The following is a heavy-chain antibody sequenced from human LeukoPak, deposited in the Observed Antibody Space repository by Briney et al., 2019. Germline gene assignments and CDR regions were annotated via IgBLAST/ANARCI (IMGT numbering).Heavy chain of an antibody. Sequence: GGSLRLSCAASGFPFSSYWMNWVRQAPGKGLEWVANIKQDGSEKYYVVSVKGRFTISRDNAKNSLYLQMNSLRAEDTAVYYCARDLVNRGSGSYFDYWGQGALVTVSS. CDR2: IKQDGSEK. D-gene: IGHD3-10*01. CDR3: ARDLVNRGSGSYFDY. V-gene: IGHV3-7*01. CDR1: GFPFSSYW. J-gene: IGHJ4*02.